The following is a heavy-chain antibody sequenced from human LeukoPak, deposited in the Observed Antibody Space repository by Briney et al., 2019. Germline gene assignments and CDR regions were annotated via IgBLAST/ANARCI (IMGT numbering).Heavy chain of an antibody. CDR3: ARILPRQYRPPYYYYMDV. D-gene: IGHD4-11*01. J-gene: IGHJ6*03. CDR2: ISSSSSTI. Sequence: PGGSLRLSCAASGFTFSSFAMHWVRQAPGKGLEWVSYISSSSSTIYYADSVKGRFTISRDNAKNSLYLQMNSLRAEDTAVYYCARILPRQYRPPYYYYMDVWGKGTTVTVSS. V-gene: IGHV3-48*01. CDR1: GFTFSSFA.